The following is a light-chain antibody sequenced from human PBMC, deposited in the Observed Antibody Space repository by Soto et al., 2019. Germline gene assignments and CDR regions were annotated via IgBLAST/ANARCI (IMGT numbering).Light chain of an antibody. Sequence: QSALTQPPSASGSPGQSVTISCTGTKSDIGVYDFVSWYQHHPGKAPRLIIYEVVQRPSGVPDRFSGSKSGNTASLTVSVLQAADEAAYFCKSYSGSNTYVFGSGTKLTVL. CDR1: KSDIGVYDF. CDR2: EVV. J-gene: IGLJ1*01. CDR3: KSYSGSNTYV. V-gene: IGLV2-8*01.